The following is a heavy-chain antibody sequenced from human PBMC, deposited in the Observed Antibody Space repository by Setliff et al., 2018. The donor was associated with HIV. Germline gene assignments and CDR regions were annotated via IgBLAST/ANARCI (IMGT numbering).Heavy chain of an antibody. J-gene: IGHJ4*02. CDR2: IKGDGSDQ. CDR3: ATDGSAFDR. V-gene: IGHV3-7*03. D-gene: IGHD3-10*01. CDR1: GFTFSRYW. Sequence: GGSLRLSCVASGFTFSRYWMSWVRQAPGKGLEWVANIKGDGSDQYYMDSVRGRFIISRDNAKKSVYLQMSSLRAEDTAVYYCATDGSAFDRWGQGTLVTVSS.